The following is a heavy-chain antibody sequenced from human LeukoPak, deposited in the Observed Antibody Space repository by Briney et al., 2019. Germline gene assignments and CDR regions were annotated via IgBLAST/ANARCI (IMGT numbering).Heavy chain of an antibody. Sequence: PSETLSLTCAVSGYSISSGCYWGWIRQPPGKGLEWIGSIYHSGSTYYNPSLKSRVTISVDMSKNQFSLKLSSVTAADTAVYYCARGQRYYYDSSGYNWFDPWGQGTLVTVSS. V-gene: IGHV4-38-2*01. J-gene: IGHJ5*02. CDR3: ARGQRYYYDSSGYNWFDP. CDR1: GYSISSGCY. D-gene: IGHD3-22*01. CDR2: IYHSGST.